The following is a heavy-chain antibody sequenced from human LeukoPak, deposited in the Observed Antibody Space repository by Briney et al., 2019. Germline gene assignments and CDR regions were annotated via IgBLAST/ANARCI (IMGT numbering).Heavy chain of an antibody. D-gene: IGHD1-1*01. V-gene: IGHV3-23*01. CDR2: ISGSGGDT. CDR3: AKDAYNWNGYYFDS. CDR1: GFTFSSYA. J-gene: IGHJ4*02. Sequence: QSGGSLRLSCAASGFTFSSYAMNWVRQAPGKGLEWVSVISGSGGDTYYADSVKGRVTMPRDNSKNTVYLQMSSLRAEDTAIYYCAKDAYNWNGYYFDSWGRGTLVTVSS.